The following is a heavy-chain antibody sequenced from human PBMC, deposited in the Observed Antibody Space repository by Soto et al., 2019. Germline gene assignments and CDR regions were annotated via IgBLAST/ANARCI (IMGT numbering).Heavy chain of an antibody. V-gene: IGHV1-69*06. CDR2: IIPTFGTA. CDR1: GGTFSSSA. D-gene: IGHD6-19*01. CDR3: ARSATAGHRGFDV. Sequence: QVQLVQSGAEMREPGSSVKVSCKASGGTFSSSAINWLRQAPGQGPEWMGGIIPTFGTANYIEKFRGRGTITEGTSTSTAYMEVSSLTSEDTAMYFWARSATAGHRGFDVWGQGTMVTVSS. J-gene: IGHJ3*01.